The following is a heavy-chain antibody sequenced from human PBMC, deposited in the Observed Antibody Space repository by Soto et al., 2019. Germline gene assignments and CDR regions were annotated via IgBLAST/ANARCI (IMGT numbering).Heavy chain of an antibody. D-gene: IGHD1-26*01. CDR1: GFTFSIYS. J-gene: IGHJ4*02. CDR3: ASGPHSGSYWRAFDY. CDR2: IFISSSHI. V-gene: IGHV3-21*01. Sequence: GGSLTLAHAASGFTFSIYSMNWVRQAPGRGPECVSSIFISSSHIYYADSGKGPFTNSRNNAKNSLYLQMNSLRADDTAVYDCASGPHSGSYWRAFDYWGQGTLVTVSS.